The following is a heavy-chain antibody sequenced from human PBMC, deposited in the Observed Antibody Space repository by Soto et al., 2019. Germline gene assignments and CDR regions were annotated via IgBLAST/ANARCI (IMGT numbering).Heavy chain of an antibody. Sequence: EVQLLESGGGLVQPGGSLRLSCAASGFTFSSYAMSWVRQAPGKGLEWVSAISGSGGSTYYADSVKGRFTISRDNSKNTLYLQMKSLRAEDTAVYYCAKRVLLRTGAQSPRTVFGGQGTLVTVSS. CDR2: ISGSGGST. D-gene: IGHD4-17*01. J-gene: IGHJ4*02. V-gene: IGHV3-23*01. CDR1: GFTFSSYA. CDR3: AKRVLLRTGAQSPRTVF.